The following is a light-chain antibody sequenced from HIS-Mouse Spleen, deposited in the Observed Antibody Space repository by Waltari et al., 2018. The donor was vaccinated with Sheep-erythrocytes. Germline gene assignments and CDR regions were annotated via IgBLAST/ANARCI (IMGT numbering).Light chain of an antibody. Sequence: QSALTQPRSVSGSPGQSVTISCTGTSSDVCCSNYVSWYQHHPGKAPKLMIDDVSKRPSGVPDRFSGSKSGNTASLTISGLQAEDEADYYCCSYAGSYNHVFATGTKVTVL. CDR3: CSYAGSYNHV. J-gene: IGLJ1*01. V-gene: IGLV2-11*01. CDR2: DVS. CDR1: SSDVCCSNY.